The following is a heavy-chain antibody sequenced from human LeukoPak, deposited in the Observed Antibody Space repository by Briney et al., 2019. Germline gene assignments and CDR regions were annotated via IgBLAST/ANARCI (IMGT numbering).Heavy chain of an antibody. CDR2: ISSSPNYM. Sequence: GGSLRLSCAASGFTFSSYSMNWVRQAPGKGLEWVSSISSSPNYMYYADSVKGRFTISRNNAKNSLYLQMNSLRAEDTAVYYCAREVGARAKHDYWGQGTLVTVSS. V-gene: IGHV3-21*01. CDR3: AREVGARAKHDY. CDR1: GFTFSSYS. J-gene: IGHJ4*02. D-gene: IGHD1-26*01.